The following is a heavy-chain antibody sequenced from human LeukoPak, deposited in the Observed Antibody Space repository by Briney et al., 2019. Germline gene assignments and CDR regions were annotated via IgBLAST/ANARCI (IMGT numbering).Heavy chain of an antibody. D-gene: IGHD3-10*02. Sequence: GGSLRLSCAASGFTFSSYWMHWIRQAPGKGLVWVSRIHSDGIGTSYADSVRGRFTISRDNAKNSLYLQMNSLRAEDTALYYCARSRFGELDSDYWGQGTLVTVSS. CDR2: IHSDGIGT. CDR1: GFTFSSYW. CDR3: ARSRFGELDSDY. V-gene: IGHV3-74*01. J-gene: IGHJ4*02.